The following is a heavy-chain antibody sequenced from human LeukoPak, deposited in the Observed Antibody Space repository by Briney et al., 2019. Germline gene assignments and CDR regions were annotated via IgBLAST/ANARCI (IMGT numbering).Heavy chain of an antibody. D-gene: IGHD3-16*01. V-gene: IGHV1-24*01. CDR1: GYTLTELS. Sequence: ASVKVSCKVSGYTLTELSMHWVRQAPGKGLEWMGGFDPEDGETIYAQKFQGRVTMTEDTSTDTAYMELSSLRSEDTAVCYCATGSMITFGGVIQLDYWGQGTLVTVSS. CDR3: ATGSMITFGGVIQLDY. J-gene: IGHJ4*02. CDR2: FDPEDGET.